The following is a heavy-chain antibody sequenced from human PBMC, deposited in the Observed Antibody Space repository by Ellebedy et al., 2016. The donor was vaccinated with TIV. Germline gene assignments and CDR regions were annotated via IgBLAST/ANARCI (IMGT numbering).Heavy chain of an antibody. CDR1: GYSISSGYY. Sequence: SETLSLTCTVSGYSISSGYYWGWIRQPPGKGLEWIASIYHSGSTYYNPSLNSRVTISVDTSKNQFSLKLSSVTAADTAVYYCARVSTSRAFDIWGQGTMVTVSS. CDR2: IYHSGST. CDR3: ARVSTSRAFDI. J-gene: IGHJ3*02. V-gene: IGHV4-38-2*02.